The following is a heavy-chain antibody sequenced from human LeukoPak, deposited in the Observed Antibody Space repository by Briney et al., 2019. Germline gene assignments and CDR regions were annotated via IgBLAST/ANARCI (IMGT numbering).Heavy chain of an antibody. CDR1: DFTFSRCG. CDR2: IRFDGTNN. D-gene: IGHD2-21*01. J-gene: IGHJ4*02. CDR3: ARGLLAYCGGDCLIFDY. Sequence: GGSLRLSCAASDFTFSRCGFHWVRQAPGKGLEWVAFIRFDGTNNFYADSVKGRFTISRDNAKNSLYLQMNSLRAEDTAVYYCARGLLAYCGGDCLIFDYWGQGTLVTVSS. V-gene: IGHV3-30*02.